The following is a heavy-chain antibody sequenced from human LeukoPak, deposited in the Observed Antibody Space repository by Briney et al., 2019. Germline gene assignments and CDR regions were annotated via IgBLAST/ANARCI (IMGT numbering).Heavy chain of an antibody. CDR1: GFTFSSYE. CDR2: ISSSGSTI. J-gene: IGHJ4*02. D-gene: IGHD5-18*01. Sequence: PGGSLRLSCAASGFTFSSYEMNWVRQAPGKGLEWVSCISSSGSTIYYADSVKGRFTISRDNAKNTLYPQMNSLRAEDTAVYYCARGYSSGYRIDYWGQGALVTVSS. CDR3: ARGYSSGYRIDY. V-gene: IGHV3-48*03.